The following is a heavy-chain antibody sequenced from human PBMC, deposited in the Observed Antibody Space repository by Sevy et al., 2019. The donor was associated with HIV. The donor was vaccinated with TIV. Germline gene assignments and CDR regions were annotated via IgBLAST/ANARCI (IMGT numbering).Heavy chain of an antibody. CDR1: GFTFSSYA. CDR3: ARDPRWGTPTSYYYYYYMDV. D-gene: IGHD3-16*01. Sequence: GRSLRLSCAASGFTFSSYAMHWVRQAPGKGLEWVAVISYDGSNKYYADSVKGRFTISRDNSKNTLYLQMNSLRAEDTAVYYCARDPRWGTPTSYYYYYYMDVWGKGTTVTVSS. J-gene: IGHJ6*03. V-gene: IGHV3-30-3*01. CDR2: ISYDGSNK.